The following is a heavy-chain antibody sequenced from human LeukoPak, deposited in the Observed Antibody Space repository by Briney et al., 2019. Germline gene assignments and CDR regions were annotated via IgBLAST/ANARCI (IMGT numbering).Heavy chain of an antibody. V-gene: IGHV3-11*01. CDR2: ISSSGSTI. CDR3: VRDSGWWRFDL. D-gene: IGHD6-13*01. CDR1: GFTFSDYY. J-gene: IGHJ4*02. Sequence: GGSLRLSCAASGFTFSDYYMSWIRQAPGKGLEWVSYISSSGSTIYYADSVKGRFTISRDNAKNSLYLQMNNLRAEDTAVYYCVRDSGWWRFDLWGQGIQVTVSS.